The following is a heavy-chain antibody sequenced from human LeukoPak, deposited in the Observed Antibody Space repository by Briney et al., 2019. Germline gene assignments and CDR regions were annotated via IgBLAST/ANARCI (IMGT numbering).Heavy chain of an antibody. CDR2: IYPGDSDT. J-gene: IGHJ3*02. V-gene: IGHV5-51*01. CDR3: ARRVGGTTSRAFDI. CDR1: GYSFTSYW. Sequence: GESLKVSCKGSGYSFTSYWIAWVRQMPGKGLEYMGIIYPGDSDTRYSPSFQGQVTISADKSISTAYLQWSSLKASDTAMYYCARRVGGTTSRAFDIWGQGTMVSVSS. D-gene: IGHD1-26*01.